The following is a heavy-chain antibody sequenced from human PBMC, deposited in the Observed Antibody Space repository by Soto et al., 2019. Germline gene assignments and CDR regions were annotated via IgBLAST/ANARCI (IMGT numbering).Heavy chain of an antibody. V-gene: IGHV3-21*01. CDR2: FRGSTAYT. Sequence: GRSLRLSCISSGFPFRTYAMHWVRQAPGKGLGWVSGFRGSTAYTFYAESVKGRVTISRDKAKYSLYLQMNSLRAEDTAVYYCARDRGYDAHDYHYNDMDVWGQGTTVTVSS. D-gene: IGHD3-10*01. CDR1: GFPFRTYA. J-gene: IGHJ6*02. CDR3: ARDRGYDAHDYHYNDMDV.